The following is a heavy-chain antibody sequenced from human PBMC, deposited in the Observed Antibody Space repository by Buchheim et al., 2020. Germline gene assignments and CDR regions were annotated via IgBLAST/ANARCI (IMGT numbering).Heavy chain of an antibody. Sequence: QVQLVQSGAEVKKPGASVKVSCKASGYTFTSXYMHWVRQAPGQGLEWMGIINPSGGSTSYAQKFQGRVXMARDTSQSQVSMELSSLRSEDTAVYYCARESYSSSYYGMDVWGQGTT. D-gene: IGHD6-6*01. J-gene: IGHJ6*02. CDR3: ARESYSSSYYGMDV. CDR2: INPSGGST. V-gene: IGHV1-46*01. CDR1: GYTFTSXY.